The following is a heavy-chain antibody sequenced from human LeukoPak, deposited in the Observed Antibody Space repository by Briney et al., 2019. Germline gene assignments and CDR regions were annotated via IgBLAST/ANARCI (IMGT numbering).Heavy chain of an antibody. Sequence: SETLSLTCTVSGGSISSSSYYWGWIRQPPGKGLEWIGYIYYSGSTYYNPSLKSRVTISVDTSKNQFSLKLSSVTAADTAVYYCARELLTGYYSFDYWGQGTLVTVSS. CDR3: ARELLTGYYSFDY. CDR1: GGSISSSSYY. J-gene: IGHJ4*02. CDR2: IYYSGST. D-gene: IGHD3-9*01. V-gene: IGHV4-30-4*08.